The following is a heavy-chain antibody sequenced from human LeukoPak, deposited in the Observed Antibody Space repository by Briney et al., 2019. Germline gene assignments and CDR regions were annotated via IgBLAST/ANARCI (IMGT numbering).Heavy chain of an antibody. CDR2: IRYDGSNK. CDR3: AKDLPERATIGEPSAFDY. Sequence: LPGGSLRLFCAASGLTFSSYGMHCVRQAPGRGMEWVAFIRYDGSNKYYADSVKGRFTISRENSQNTLYLQMNSLRAEETAVYYCAKDLPERATIGEPSAFDYWGQGSLVTVSS. CDR1: GLTFSSYG. V-gene: IGHV3-30*02. D-gene: IGHD5-24*01. J-gene: IGHJ4*02.